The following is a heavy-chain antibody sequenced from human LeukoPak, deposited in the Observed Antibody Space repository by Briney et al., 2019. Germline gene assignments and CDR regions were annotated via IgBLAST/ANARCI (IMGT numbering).Heavy chain of an antibody. CDR2: INSDGSST. D-gene: IGHD2-15*01. CDR3: ARGSRVGAPGSWFDP. V-gene: IGHV3-74*01. J-gene: IGHJ5*02. Sequence: SGGSLRLSCAASGFTFTNYWMLWVRHTTEKGLVWVSRINSDGSSTAYADSVKGRFTISRDNAKNTLYLQMNNLRAGDTAVYYCARGSRVGAPGSWFDPWGQGTLVTVSA. CDR1: GFTFTNYW.